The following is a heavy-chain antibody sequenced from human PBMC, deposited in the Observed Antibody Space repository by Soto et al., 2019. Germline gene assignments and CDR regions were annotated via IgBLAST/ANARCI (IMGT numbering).Heavy chain of an antibody. CDR1: GGSISSGGYS. V-gene: IGHV4-30-2*01. Sequence: SETLSLTCAVSGGSISSGGYSWSWIRQPPGKGLECIGYIYHSGSTYYNPSLKSRVTISVDRSKNQLSLKLSSVTAADTAVYYCARGTTTVTTFDYWGQGTLVTVSS. J-gene: IGHJ4*02. CDR2: IYHSGST. D-gene: IGHD4-17*01. CDR3: ARGTTTVTTFDY.